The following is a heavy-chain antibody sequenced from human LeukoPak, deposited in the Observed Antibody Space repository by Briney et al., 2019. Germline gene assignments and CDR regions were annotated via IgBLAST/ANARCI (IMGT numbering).Heavy chain of an antibody. CDR1: GFTFSSYA. CDR3: AKDSNGSGYYLYYFDY. CDR2: ISGSGGST. J-gene: IGHJ4*02. D-gene: IGHD3-22*01. Sequence: GASLRLSCAASGFTFSSYAMSWVRQAPGKGLEGGSAISGSGGSTYYADSVKGRFTISRDNSKNTLYLQMNSLRAEDTAVYYCAKDSNGSGYYLYYFDYWGQGTLVTVSS. V-gene: IGHV3-23*01.